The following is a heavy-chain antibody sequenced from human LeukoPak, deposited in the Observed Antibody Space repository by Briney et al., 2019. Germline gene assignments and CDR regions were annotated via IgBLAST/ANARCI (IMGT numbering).Heavy chain of an antibody. V-gene: IGHV4-31*03. CDR1: GGSISSGGYY. CDR3: ASSWGGYDSLDY. Sequence: PSETLSLTCTVSGGSISSGGYYWSWIRQHPGKGLEWIGYIYYSGSTYYNPSLKSRVTISVDTSKNQFSLKLSSVTAADTAVYYCASSWGGYDSLDYWGQGTLVTVSS. D-gene: IGHD5-12*01. CDR2: IYYSGST. J-gene: IGHJ4*02.